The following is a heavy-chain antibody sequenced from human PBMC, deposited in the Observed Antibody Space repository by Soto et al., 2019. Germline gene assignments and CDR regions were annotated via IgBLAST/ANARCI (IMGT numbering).Heavy chain of an antibody. CDR3: AWYDYNGYYFYY. V-gene: IGHV1-46*01. D-gene: IGHD4-4*01. CDR2: INPSGGST. CDR1: GYTFSTYY. J-gene: IGHJ4*02. Sequence: ASVKVSCKASGYTFSTYYMHWVRQAPGQGYEWMGIINPSGGSTTYAQKFQGRVTMTRDTSTTTVYMELSSLKSEDTAVYYCAWYDYNGYYFYYWGQGTLVTVSS.